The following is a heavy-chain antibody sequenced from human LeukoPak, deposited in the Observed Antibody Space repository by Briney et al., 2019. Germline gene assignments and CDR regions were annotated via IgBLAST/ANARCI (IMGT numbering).Heavy chain of an antibody. V-gene: IGHV3-7*01. CDR3: ARDLRWLGY. CDR2: IKQDGSEK. D-gene: IGHD3-22*01. J-gene: IGHJ4*02. Sequence: PGGSLRLSCAASGLTFSSYWMSWVRQAPGKGLEWVANIKQDGSEKYYVDSVKGRFTISRDNAKNSLYLQMNSLRAEDTAVYYCARDLRWLGYWGQGTLVTVSS. CDR1: GLTFSSYW.